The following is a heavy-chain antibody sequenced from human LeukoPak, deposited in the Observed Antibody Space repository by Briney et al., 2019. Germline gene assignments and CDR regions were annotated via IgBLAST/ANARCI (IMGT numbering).Heavy chain of an antibody. Sequence: GASVKVSCKASGYTFTGYYMHWVRQAPGQGLGWMGWINPNSGGTNYAQKFQGRVTMTRDTSISTAYMELSRLRSDDTAVYYCARDGGDCSSTSCYTALDPWGQGALVTVSS. CDR3: ARDGGDCSSTSCYTALDP. J-gene: IGHJ5*02. D-gene: IGHD2-2*02. V-gene: IGHV1-2*02. CDR1: GYTFTGYY. CDR2: INPNSGGT.